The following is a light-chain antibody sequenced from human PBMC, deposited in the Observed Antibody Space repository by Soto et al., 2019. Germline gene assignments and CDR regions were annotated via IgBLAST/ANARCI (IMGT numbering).Light chain of an antibody. CDR2: EVI. J-gene: IGLJ1*01. Sequence: QSVLTQPPSASGSPGQSVTISCTGTSSDVGGYNYFSWYQQHPGKAPKLLIYEVIKRPSGVPDRFSASRSGNTASLTVSGLQAEDEADYYCSSYAGSNTPYVFGTGTKVTVL. V-gene: IGLV2-8*01. CDR1: SSDVGGYNY. CDR3: SSYAGSNTPYV.